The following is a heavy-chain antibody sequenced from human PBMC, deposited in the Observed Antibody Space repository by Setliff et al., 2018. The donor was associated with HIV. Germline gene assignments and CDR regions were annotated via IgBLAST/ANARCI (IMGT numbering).Heavy chain of an antibody. V-gene: IGHV1-69*05. CDR2: IIPVYGTP. CDR3: ARIRGVIADASDI. D-gene: IGHD3-10*01. CDR1: GYTFSSYA. J-gene: IGHJ3*02. Sequence: SVKVSCKASGYTFSSYAINWVRQAPGQGLEWMGGIIPVYGTPKYAQKMQGRVTITTIESTSTAYMELTGLRSDDTAVYYCARIRGVIADASDIWGQGTMVTVSS.